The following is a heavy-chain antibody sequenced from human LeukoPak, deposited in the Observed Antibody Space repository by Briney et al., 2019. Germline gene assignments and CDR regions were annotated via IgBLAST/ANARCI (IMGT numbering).Heavy chain of an antibody. CDR1: GFTFSSYW. CDR3: ATLLGSSLIDY. V-gene: IGHV3-7*01. J-gene: IGHJ4*02. CDR2: IKQDGSEK. D-gene: IGHD3-10*01. Sequence: QPGGSLRLSCAASGFTFSSYWMSWVRQAPGKGLEWVANIKQDGSEKYYVDSVKGRFTISRDNAKNSLYLQMNSLRAEDTAVYYCATLLGSSLIDYWGQGTLVTVSS.